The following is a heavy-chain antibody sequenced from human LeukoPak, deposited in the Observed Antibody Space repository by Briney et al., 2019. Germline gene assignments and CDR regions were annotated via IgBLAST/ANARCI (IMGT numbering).Heavy chain of an antibody. V-gene: IGHV3-23*01. CDR3: AKDYCRGGNCPLPFFDS. D-gene: IGHD2-15*01. Sequence: GGSLRLSCAVSGSTLTEHAWSWVRQAPGEGLEWVSGIIDVGGTYYTDSVKGRFTISRDSSKNTLYLQMNSLRAEDTATYYCAKDYCRGGNCPLPFFDSWGQGTLVTVSS. J-gene: IGHJ4*02. CDR2: IIDVGGT. CDR1: GSTLTEHA.